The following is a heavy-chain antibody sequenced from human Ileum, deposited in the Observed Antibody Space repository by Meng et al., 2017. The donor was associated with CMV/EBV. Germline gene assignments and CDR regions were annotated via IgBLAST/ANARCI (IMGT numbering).Heavy chain of an antibody. CDR2: MNSDGTTI. J-gene: IGHJ4*02. V-gene: IGHV3-74*01. CDR1: GFSFSNSW. D-gene: IGHD1-14*01. Sequence: GGSLRLSCAASGFSFSNSWMHWVRQAPGKGLVWVSRMNSDGTTINYADSVRGRFTISRDNAKNTLYLQMNSLRDEDTAVYYCATAGNYYFGNWGQGTLVTVPS. CDR3: ATAGNYYFGN.